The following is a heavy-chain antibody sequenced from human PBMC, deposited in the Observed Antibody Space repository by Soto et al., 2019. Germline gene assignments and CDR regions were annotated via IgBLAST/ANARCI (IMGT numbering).Heavy chain of an antibody. CDR3: ARGHYGLDV. V-gene: IGHV3-11*01. CDR2: IFSGDSTT. J-gene: IGHJ6*02. Sequence: PGGSLRLSCAASGFTFSNHYMTCIRQAPGKGLERVSYIFSGDSTTYYADSVRGRFTTSRDNAKNSGYLEMKSLRAEDTAVYYYARGHYGLDVWGQGTTVTVSS. CDR1: GFTFSNHY.